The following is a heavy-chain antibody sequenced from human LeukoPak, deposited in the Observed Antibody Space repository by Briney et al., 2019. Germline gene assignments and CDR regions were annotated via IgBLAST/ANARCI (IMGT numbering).Heavy chain of an antibody. Sequence: SETLSLTCTVSGGSISSSSYYWGWIRQPPGKGLEWIGSIYYSGSTYYNPSLKSRVTISVDTSKNQFSLKLSSVTAADTAVYYCASFSGGYFDHWGQGTLVTVSS. D-gene: IGHD4-23*01. CDR2: IYYSGST. V-gene: IGHV4-39*01. CDR3: ASFSGGYFDH. CDR1: GGSISSSSYY. J-gene: IGHJ4*02.